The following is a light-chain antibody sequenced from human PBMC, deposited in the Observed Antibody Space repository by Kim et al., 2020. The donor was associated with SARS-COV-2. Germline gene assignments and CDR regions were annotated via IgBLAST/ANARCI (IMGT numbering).Light chain of an antibody. Sequence: QSALTQPRSVSGSPGQSVTISCTGSSSDVGGYNHVSWYQQHPGKAPKFIIYDVNKRPSGVPDRFSGSKSDNTASLTISGLQAEDEADYYCCSYGGTYNVFGNGTKVTVL. J-gene: IGLJ1*01. V-gene: IGLV2-11*01. CDR2: DVN. CDR3: CSYGGTYNV. CDR1: SSDVGGYNH.